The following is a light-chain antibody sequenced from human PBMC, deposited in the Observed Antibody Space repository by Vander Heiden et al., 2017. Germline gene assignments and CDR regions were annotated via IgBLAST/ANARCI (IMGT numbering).Light chain of an antibody. V-gene: IGLV8-61*01. CDR3: VLYRGSGMRV. CDR1: SGSVSTSSY. CDR2: STN. Sequence: QTVVTQEPSFSVSPGGTVTLTCGLSSGSVSTSSYPSWYQQTPGQAPRTLIYSTNTRSAGVPDRFSGSILGNKAALTITGAQADDESDYYCVLYRGSGMRVFGGGTKLTVL. J-gene: IGLJ3*02.